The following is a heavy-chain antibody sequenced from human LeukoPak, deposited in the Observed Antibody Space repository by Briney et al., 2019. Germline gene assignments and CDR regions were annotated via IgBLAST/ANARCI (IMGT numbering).Heavy chain of an antibody. V-gene: IGHV3-66*01. CDR2: IYSGGST. D-gene: IGHD5-18*01. J-gene: IGHJ4*02. CDR1: GFTVSGNY. Sequence: PGGSLRLSCAASGFTVSGNYMSWVRQAPGKGLEWVSVIYSGGSTYYADFVKGRFTTSRDNSKNTLYLQMNSLRVEDTAVYYCARARYSPSYFDYWGQGTLVTVSS. CDR3: ARARYSPSYFDY.